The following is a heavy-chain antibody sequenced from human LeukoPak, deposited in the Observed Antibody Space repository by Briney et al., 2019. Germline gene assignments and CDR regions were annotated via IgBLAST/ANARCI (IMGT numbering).Heavy chain of an antibody. D-gene: IGHD3-16*02. CDR3: ARGFYPHNNWFDP. V-gene: IGHV1-2*06. J-gene: IGHJ5*02. Sequence: ASVMVSCKASGYTFTGYYMHWVRQAPGQGREWMGRINLNSGGTNYAQKFQGRVTMTRDTSISTAHMELSRLISDDTAVYYCARGFYPHNNWFDPWGQGTLVTVSS. CDR1: GYTFTGYY. CDR2: INLNSGGT.